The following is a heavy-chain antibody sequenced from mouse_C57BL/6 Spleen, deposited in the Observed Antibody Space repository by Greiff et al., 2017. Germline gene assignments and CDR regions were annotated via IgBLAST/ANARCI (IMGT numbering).Heavy chain of an antibody. D-gene: IGHD3-3*01. V-gene: IGHV1-15*01. Sequence: VQLQQSGAELVRPGASVTLSCKASGYTFTDYEMHWVKQTPVHGLEWIGAIDPETGGTAYNQKCKGKAILTADKSSSTAYMELRSLTSEDSAVYYGTRKGPVWRYAMDYWGQGTSVTVSS. J-gene: IGHJ4*01. CDR3: TRKGPVWRYAMDY. CDR2: IDPETGGT. CDR1: GYTFTDYE.